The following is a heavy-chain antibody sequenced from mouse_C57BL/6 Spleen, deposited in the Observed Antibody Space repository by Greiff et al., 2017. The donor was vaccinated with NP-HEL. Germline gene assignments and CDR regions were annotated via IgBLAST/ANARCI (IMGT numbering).Heavy chain of an antibody. D-gene: IGHD2-3*01. CDR1: GYTFTSYW. CDR3: ARTRQGLLNFDY. CDR2: IHPNSGST. J-gene: IGHJ2*01. Sequence: QVQLKQPGAELVKPGASVKLSCKASGYTFTSYWMHWVKQRPGQGLEWIGMIHPNSGSTNYNEKFKSKATLTVDKSSSTAYMQLSSLTSEDSAVYYCARTRQGLLNFDYWGQGTTLTVSS. V-gene: IGHV1-64*01.